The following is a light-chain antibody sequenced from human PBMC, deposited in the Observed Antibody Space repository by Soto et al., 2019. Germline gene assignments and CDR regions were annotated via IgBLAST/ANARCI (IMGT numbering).Light chain of an antibody. CDR1: QSVSTS. CDR3: KQFDVYYS. V-gene: IGKV1-5*01. J-gene: IGKJ2*03. CDR2: DAS. Sequence: DIQMTQSPSTLSASIGDRVTITCRARQSVSTSLAWYQQKPGKAPKLLIYDASNLESGVPSRFSGSGSGTEINPTISSLQPDDVATYYRKQFDVYYSFGQGTKLEIK.